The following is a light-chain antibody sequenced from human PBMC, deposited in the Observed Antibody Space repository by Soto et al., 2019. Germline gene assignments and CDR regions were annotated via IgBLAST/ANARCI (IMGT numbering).Light chain of an antibody. Sequence: TQPASVSGSLGRSITISCSGTTRDIAGSNYISWYQQLPGKAPKLMIYQVTIRPSGMSNRFSGSKSGNTASLTISGLQAEHEADYYGTSFSSSTSPYVFGTGTKV. V-gene: IGLV2-14*01. CDR1: TRDIAGSNY. J-gene: IGLJ1*01. CDR3: TSFSSSTSPYV. CDR2: QVT.